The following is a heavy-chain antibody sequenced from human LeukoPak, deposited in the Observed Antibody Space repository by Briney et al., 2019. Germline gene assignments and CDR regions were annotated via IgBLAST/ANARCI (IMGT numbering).Heavy chain of an antibody. D-gene: IGHD3-9*01. CDR2: ISSSSSYI. CDR1: GFTFSSYS. V-gene: IGHV3-21*01. J-gene: IGHJ4*02. Sequence: GGSLRLSCAASGFTFSSYSMNWVRQAPGKGLEWVSSISSSSSYIYYADSVKGRFTISRDNAKNSLYLQMNSLRAEDTAVYYCARDLQNYDILTGSLDYWGQGTLVTVSS. CDR3: ARDLQNYDILTGSLDY.